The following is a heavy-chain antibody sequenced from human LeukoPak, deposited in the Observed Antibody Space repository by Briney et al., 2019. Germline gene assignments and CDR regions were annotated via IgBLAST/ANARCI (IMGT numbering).Heavy chain of an antibody. CDR2: IYTSGST. D-gene: IGHD6-19*01. CDR3: ARANSSGWSLSWAYYFDY. CDR1: GGSISSGSYY. Sequence: SETLSLTCTVSGGSISSGSYYWRWIRQPAGKGLEWIGRIYTSGSTNYNPSLKSRVTISVDTSKNQFSLKLSSVTAADTAVYYCARANSSGWSLSWAYYFDYWGQGTLVTVSS. V-gene: IGHV4-61*02. J-gene: IGHJ4*02.